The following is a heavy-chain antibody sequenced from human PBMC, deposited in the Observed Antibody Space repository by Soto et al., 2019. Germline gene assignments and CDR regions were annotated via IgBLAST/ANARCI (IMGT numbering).Heavy chain of an antibody. CDR3: SRGGWGRRWPHYYYGMDV. Sequence: SLRRSWSAARFTLNSHAIHWFPHAPGKGLQWGALISYDGSDKYYADSVKFGFTISKDNSKNTLYPHRNSLRAEDTAVYYCSRGGWGRRWPHYYYGMDVWGQGTTVTVSS. J-gene: IGHJ6*02. D-gene: IGHD3-16*01. V-gene: IGHV3-30-3*01. CDR2: ISYDGSDK. CDR1: RFTLNSHA.